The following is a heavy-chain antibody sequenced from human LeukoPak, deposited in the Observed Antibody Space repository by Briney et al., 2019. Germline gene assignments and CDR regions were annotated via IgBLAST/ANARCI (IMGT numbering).Heavy chain of an antibody. CDR2: ISSGSSTI. V-gene: IGHV3-48*01. CDR1: GFTFSSYS. CDR3: ARGPYSSNWYVDY. J-gene: IGHJ4*02. Sequence: GGSLRLSCAASGFTFSSYSMNWVRQAPGKGLEWVSYISSGSSTIYYADSVKGRFTISRDNAKNSLYLQMNSLRAEDTAVYYCARGPYSSNWYVDYWGQGTLVTVAS. D-gene: IGHD6-13*01.